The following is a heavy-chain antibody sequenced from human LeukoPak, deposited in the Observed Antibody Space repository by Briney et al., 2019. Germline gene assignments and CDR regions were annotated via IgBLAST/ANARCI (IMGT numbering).Heavy chain of an antibody. CDR2: IYPGDSDT. Sequence: GESLKISCKGSGYSFTSYWIGWVRQMPGKGLEWMGIIYPGDSDTRYSPSFQGQVTISAGKSISTAYLQWSSLKASDTAMYYCARQQTIAVAGTNWFDPWGQGTLVTVSS. J-gene: IGHJ5*02. V-gene: IGHV5-51*01. D-gene: IGHD6-19*01. CDR3: ARQQTIAVAGTNWFDP. CDR1: GYSFTSYW.